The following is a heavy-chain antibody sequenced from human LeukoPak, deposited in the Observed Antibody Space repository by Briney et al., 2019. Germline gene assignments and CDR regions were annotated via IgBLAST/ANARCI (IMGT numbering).Heavy chain of an antibody. V-gene: IGHV3-30*18. Sequence: GGSLRLSCAASGFTFSSYGMHWVRQAPGKGLEWVAVISYDGSNKYYADSGKGRFTISRDNSRNTLFLQMNSLRAEDTAVYYCAKDRRYGSGSYGYGMDVWGQGTTVTVSS. CDR3: AKDRRYGSGSYGYGMDV. CDR2: ISYDGSNK. D-gene: IGHD3-10*01. CDR1: GFTFSSYG. J-gene: IGHJ6*02.